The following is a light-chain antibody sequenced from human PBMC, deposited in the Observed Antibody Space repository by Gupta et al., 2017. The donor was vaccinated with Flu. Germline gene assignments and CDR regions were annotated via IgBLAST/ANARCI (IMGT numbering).Light chain of an antibody. CDR1: QTITNTL. Sequence: DIALTQSPDTLSLSPGERATLSCRASQTITNTLLAWYQQKPGQAPRVLVYGASTRAAGVPDRFSGRGSGTAFTLTISRLEPEDFAFYFCQQYVASPFTFGQGTRLEIK. CDR3: QQYVASPFT. V-gene: IGKV3-20*01. J-gene: IGKJ2*01. CDR2: GAS.